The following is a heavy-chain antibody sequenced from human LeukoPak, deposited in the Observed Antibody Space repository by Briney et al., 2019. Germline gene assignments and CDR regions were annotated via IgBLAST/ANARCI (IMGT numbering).Heavy chain of an antibody. CDR3: ARGPWQQLARKIDAFDI. CDR1: GYSFTSYW. J-gene: IGHJ3*02. Sequence: GESLKISCKGSGYSFTSYWIGWVRQMPGKGLEWMGIIYPGDSDTRYSPSFQGQVTISADKSISTAYLQWGSLKASDTAMYYCARGPWQQLARKIDAFDIWGQGTMVTVSS. D-gene: IGHD6-13*01. CDR2: IYPGDSDT. V-gene: IGHV5-51*01.